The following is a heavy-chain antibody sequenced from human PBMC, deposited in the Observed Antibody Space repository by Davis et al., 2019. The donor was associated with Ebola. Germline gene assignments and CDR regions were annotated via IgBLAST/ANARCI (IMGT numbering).Heavy chain of an antibody. Sequence: PWGSLSLSCTVSGFAISSKPLYWVRQGPGTGLVFVSRIDTDGSRINYADSVKGRFTISRDNAKNTLYLQMNSLGADDTAVYYCAGGLKYWGQGTLVIVS. CDR3: AGGLKY. V-gene: IGHV3-74*01. CDR1: GFAISSKP. D-gene: IGHD6-25*01. CDR2: IDTDGSRI. J-gene: IGHJ4*02.